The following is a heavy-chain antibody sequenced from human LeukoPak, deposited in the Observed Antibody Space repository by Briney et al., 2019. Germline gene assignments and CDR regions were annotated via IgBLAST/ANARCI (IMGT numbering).Heavy chain of an antibody. CDR3: AKDAQKNYYDSSGSDY. CDR2: ISGSGGST. D-gene: IGHD3-22*01. J-gene: IGHJ4*02. V-gene: IGHV3-23*01. Sequence: PGGSLRLSCAASGFTFSSYWMSWVRQAPGKGLEWVSAISGSGGSTYYADSVKGRFTISRDNSKNTLYLQMNSLRAEDTAVYYCAKDAQKNYYDSSGSDYWGQGTLVTVSS. CDR1: GFTFSSYW.